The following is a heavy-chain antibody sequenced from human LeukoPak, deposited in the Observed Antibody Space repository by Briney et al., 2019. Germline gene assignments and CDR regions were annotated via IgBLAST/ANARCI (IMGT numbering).Heavy chain of an antibody. CDR3: ARVTDPRYNWFDP. J-gene: IGHJ5*02. CDR1: GASIRSYY. D-gene: IGHD2-21*02. V-gene: IGHV4-4*07. CDR2: IHTSGST. Sequence: SGTLSLTCTVSGASIRSYYWTWIRQPAGKGPEWIGRIHTSGSTNYNPSLKSRVNMSVDTSKNQFSLKLNSVTAADTAVYYCARVTDPRYNWFDPWGQGTLVTVSS.